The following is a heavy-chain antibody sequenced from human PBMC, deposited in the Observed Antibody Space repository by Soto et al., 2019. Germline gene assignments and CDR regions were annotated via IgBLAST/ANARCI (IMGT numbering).Heavy chain of an antibody. Sequence: GGSLRLSCAASGFTFSSYWMSWVRQAPGKGLEWVANIKQDGSEKYYVDSVKGRFTISRDNAKNSLYLQMNSLRAEDTAVYYCARDQAGIRYFDWLPSDYWGQGTLVTVSS. J-gene: IGHJ4*02. CDR3: ARDQAGIRYFDWLPSDY. CDR2: IKQDGSEK. V-gene: IGHV3-7*01. D-gene: IGHD3-9*01. CDR1: GFTFSSYW.